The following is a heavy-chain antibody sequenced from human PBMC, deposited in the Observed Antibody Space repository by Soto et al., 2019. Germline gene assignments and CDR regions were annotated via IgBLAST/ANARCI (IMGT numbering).Heavy chain of an antibody. CDR3: ASSRIVGAMVFDWFDP. CDR2: IYYSGST. D-gene: IGHD1-26*01. J-gene: IGHJ5*02. V-gene: IGHV4-59*01. CDR1: GGSISSYY. Sequence: PSGTLSLTCTVSGGSISSYYWSWIRQPPGKGLEWIGYIYYSGSTNYNPSLKSRVTITVDTSKNQFSLKLSSVTAADTAVYYCASSRIVGAMVFDWFDPSGQGTLVPVSS.